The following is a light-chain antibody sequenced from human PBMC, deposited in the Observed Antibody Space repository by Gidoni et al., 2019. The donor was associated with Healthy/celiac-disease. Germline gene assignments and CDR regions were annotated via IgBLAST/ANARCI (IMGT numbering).Light chain of an antibody. Sequence: DIQMTQSPSSLSASVGDRVTITSRASQSISSYLNWYQQKPGKAPKLLIYAASSLQSGVPSRFSGSGSGTDFTLTISSLQPEDFATYYCQQSYSTPWTFGQXTKVEIK. CDR1: QSISSY. V-gene: IGKV1-39*01. J-gene: IGKJ1*01. CDR2: AAS. CDR3: QQSYSTPWT.